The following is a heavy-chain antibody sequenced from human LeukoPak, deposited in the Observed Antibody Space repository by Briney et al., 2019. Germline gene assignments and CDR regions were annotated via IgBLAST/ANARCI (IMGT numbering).Heavy chain of an antibody. J-gene: IGHJ4*02. D-gene: IGHD5-18*01. Sequence: GRSLRLSCAASGFTFSSYAMHWVRQAPGKGLEWVAVISYDGSNKYYADSVKGRFTISRDNSKNTLYLQMNSLRAEDTAVYYCAREPKLYGYDYWGQGTLVTVSS. CDR1: GFTFSSYA. CDR2: ISYDGSNK. CDR3: AREPKLYGYDY. V-gene: IGHV3-30-3*01.